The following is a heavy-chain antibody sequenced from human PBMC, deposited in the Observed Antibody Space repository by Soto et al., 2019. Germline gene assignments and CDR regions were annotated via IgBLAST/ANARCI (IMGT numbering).Heavy chain of an antibody. D-gene: IGHD2-21*02. Sequence: QLQLQESGPGLVKPSETLSLTCSLAGGSTSISSYDWGWIRQPPGKGLEWIGSIFSGGSSYYNPSLKSRVTISSDTSKNQFSLKVSSVTAADTAVYYCARHVVVTNAGGHYFDYWGQGTLATVSS. CDR3: ARHVVVTNAGGHYFDY. J-gene: IGHJ4*02. V-gene: IGHV4-39*01. CDR1: GGSTSISSYD. CDR2: IFSGGSS.